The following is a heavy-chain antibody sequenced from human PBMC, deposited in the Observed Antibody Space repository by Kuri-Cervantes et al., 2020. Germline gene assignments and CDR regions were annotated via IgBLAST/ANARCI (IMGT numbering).Heavy chain of an antibody. CDR3: ASAYSSSWRTVNHGAFDI. D-gene: IGHD6-13*01. CDR2: ISYDGSNK. V-gene: IGHV3-30-3*01. CDR1: GFTFSSYA. J-gene: IGHJ3*02. Sequence: GGSLRLSCAASGFTFSSYAMHWVRQAPGKGLEWVAVISYDGSNKYYADSVKGRFTISRDNSKNTLYLQMNSLRAEDTAVYYCASAYSSSWRTVNHGAFDIWGQGTMVTVSS.